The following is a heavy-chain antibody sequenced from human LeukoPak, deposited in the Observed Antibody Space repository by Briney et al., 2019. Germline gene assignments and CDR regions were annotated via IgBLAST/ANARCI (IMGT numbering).Heavy chain of an antibody. CDR1: GYTFTSYD. D-gene: IGHD3-22*01. J-gene: IGHJ5*02. V-gene: IGHV1-8*01. Sequence: ASVKVSCKASGYTFTSYDINWVRQATGQGLEWMGWMNPNSGNTGYAQKFQGRVTMTRNTSISTAYMELSSLRSEDAAVYYCARDDSRTGGFDPWGQGTLVTVSS. CDR3: ARDDSRTGGFDP. CDR2: MNPNSGNT.